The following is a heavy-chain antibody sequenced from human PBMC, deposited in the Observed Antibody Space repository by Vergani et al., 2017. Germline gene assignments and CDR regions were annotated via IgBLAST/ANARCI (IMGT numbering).Heavy chain of an antibody. CDR3: AKEVVVVPAARDWFDP. Sequence: EVQLLESGGGLVQPGGSLRLSCAASGFTFSSYAMSWVRQAPGNGLEWVAAVSGSGGSTYYADSVKGRFTISRDNSKNTLYLQMNSLRAEATALYYCAKEVVVVPAARDWFDPWGQGTLVTVSS. V-gene: IGHV3-23*01. D-gene: IGHD2-2*01. J-gene: IGHJ5*02. CDR2: VSGSGGST. CDR1: GFTFSSYA.